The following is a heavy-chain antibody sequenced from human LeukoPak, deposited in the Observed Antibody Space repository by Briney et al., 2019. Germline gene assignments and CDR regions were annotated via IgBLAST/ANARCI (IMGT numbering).Heavy chain of an antibody. CDR2: ISGSGGST. Sequence: SGGSLRLSCAASEFTFSTYAMSWVRQAPGKGLEWVSAISGSGGSTYYADSVKGRFTISRDNSKNTLYLQMNSLRAEDTAVYYCAKDLSGSYGYWGQGTLVTVSS. J-gene: IGHJ4*02. D-gene: IGHD1-26*01. V-gene: IGHV3-23*01. CDR3: AKDLSGSYGY. CDR1: EFTFSTYA.